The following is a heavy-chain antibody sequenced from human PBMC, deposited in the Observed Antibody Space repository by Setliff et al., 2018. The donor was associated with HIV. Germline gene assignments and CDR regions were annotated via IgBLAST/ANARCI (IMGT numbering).Heavy chain of an antibody. Sequence: PSETLSLTCAVFGGSFTDIGGSFTDYYWIWIRQPPGKGLEWIGEINHSGSTHYNPSLKSRFTISVDTSENQFSLKLTSVTAADTAMYFCARDATSEGYMDVWGKGTTVTVSS. V-gene: IGHV4-34*01. J-gene: IGHJ6*03. CDR2: INHSGST. CDR3: ARDATSEGYMDV. CDR1: GGSFTDIGGSFTDYY.